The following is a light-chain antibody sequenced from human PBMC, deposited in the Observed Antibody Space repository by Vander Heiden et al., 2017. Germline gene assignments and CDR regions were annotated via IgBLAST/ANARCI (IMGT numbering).Light chain of an antibody. V-gene: IGKV1-12*01. Sequence: IRMTQPPSSVSAAVGDRVTITCRASQGISSWLVWYQQKPGKAPNLLLYAASRLQSGVPSRFSGSGSGTDFTLTINSLQPEDFATYYCQQANSFPLTFGGGTKVEIK. J-gene: IGKJ4*01. CDR3: QQANSFPLT. CDR2: AAS. CDR1: QGISSW.